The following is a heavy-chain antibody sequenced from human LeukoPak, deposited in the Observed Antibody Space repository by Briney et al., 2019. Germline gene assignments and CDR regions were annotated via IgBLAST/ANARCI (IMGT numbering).Heavy chain of an antibody. CDR3: AREGSIAAAGTYYYYGMDV. Sequence: GGSLRLSCAASGFTFSSYGMHWVRQAPGKGLEWVAVIWYDGSNKYYADSVKGRFTISRDNSKNTLYLQMNSLRAEDTAVYYCAREGSIAAAGTYYYYGMDVWGKGTTVTVPS. J-gene: IGHJ6*04. CDR1: GFTFSSYG. V-gene: IGHV3-33*01. D-gene: IGHD6-13*01. CDR2: IWYDGSNK.